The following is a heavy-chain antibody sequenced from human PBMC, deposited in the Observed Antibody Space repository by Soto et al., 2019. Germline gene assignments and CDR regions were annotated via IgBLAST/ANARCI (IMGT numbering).Heavy chain of an antibody. D-gene: IGHD3-10*01. CDR3: AKDIASRSWEFHFDY. V-gene: IGHV3-9*01. J-gene: IGHJ4*02. Sequence: PRLSCAASVFTFDEYAMHWVRQVPGKGLEWVSGINWNGGAIGYADSVKGRFTISRDNAKNSLYLQMNSLRPEDTALYYCAKDIASRSWEFHFDYWGQGTLVTVSS. CDR2: INWNGGAI. CDR1: VFTFDEYA.